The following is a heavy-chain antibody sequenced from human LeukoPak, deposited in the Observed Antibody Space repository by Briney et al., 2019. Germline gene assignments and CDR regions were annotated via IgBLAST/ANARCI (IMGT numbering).Heavy chain of an antibody. CDR1: GYTSTSYY. V-gene: IGHV1-46*01. CDR2: INPSGGST. D-gene: IGHD1-26*01. J-gene: IGHJ4*02. CDR3: ARDGRGGSGSYYHDY. Sequence: GASVKVSCKASGYTSTSYYMHWVRQAPGQGLEWMGIINPSGGSTSYAQKFQGRVTMTRDTSTSTVYMELSSLRSEDTAVYYCARDGRGGSGSYYHDYWGQGTLVTVSS.